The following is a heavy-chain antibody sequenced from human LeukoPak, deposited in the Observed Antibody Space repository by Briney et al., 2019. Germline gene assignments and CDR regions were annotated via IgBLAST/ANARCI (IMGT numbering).Heavy chain of an antibody. CDR2: ISSNGGST. CDR1: GFTFSSYA. CDR3: VKERTLDIEPAATYRRGNWFDP. J-gene: IGHJ5*02. D-gene: IGHD2-2*01. Sequence: GGSLRLSCSASGFTFSSYAMHWVRQAPGKGLEYVSSISSNGGSTYYADSVKGRFTISRDNSKNTLYLQMSSLRAEDTAVYYCVKERTLDIEPAATYRRGNWFDPWGQGTLVTVSS. V-gene: IGHV3-64D*06.